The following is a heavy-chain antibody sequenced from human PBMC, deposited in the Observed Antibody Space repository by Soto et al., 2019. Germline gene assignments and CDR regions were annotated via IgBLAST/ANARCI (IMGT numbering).Heavy chain of an antibody. Sequence: ASVKVSCKASGGTFSSYAISWVRQAPGQGLEWMGGIIPIFGTANYAQKFQGRVTITADESTSTAYMELSSLRSEDTAVYYCARSYSNYQPFDYWGQGTLVTVSS. CDR3: ARSYSNYQPFDY. CDR2: IIPIFGTA. J-gene: IGHJ4*02. CDR1: GGTFSSYA. V-gene: IGHV1-69*13. D-gene: IGHD4-4*01.